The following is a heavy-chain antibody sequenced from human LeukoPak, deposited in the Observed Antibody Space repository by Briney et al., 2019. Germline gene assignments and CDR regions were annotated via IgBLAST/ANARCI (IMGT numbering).Heavy chain of an antibody. J-gene: IGHJ4*02. CDR1: GFTFSSYG. CDR2: TWYDGSNK. CDR3: ARDVRASGWTGYFDY. D-gene: IGHD6-19*01. Sequence: GRSLRLSCAASGFTFSSYGMHWVRQAPGKGLEWVAVTWYDGSNKYYADSVKGRFTISRDNSKNTLYLQMNSLRAEDTAVYYCARDVRASGWTGYFDYWGQGTLVTVSS. V-gene: IGHV3-33*08.